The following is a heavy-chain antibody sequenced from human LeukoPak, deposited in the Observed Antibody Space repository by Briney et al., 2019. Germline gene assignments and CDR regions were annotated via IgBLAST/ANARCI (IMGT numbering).Heavy chain of an antibody. V-gene: IGHV1-46*01. CDR2: INPSGGST. CDR1: GYTFTSYD. CDR3: ARWTTTYLDY. J-gene: IGHJ4*02. Sequence: GASVKVSCKASGYTFTSYDINWVRQATGQGLEWMGIINPSGGSTNYAQKSQGRVTMTRDTSTSTVYMELSSLRSEDSAVYYCARWTTTYLDYWGQGTLVTVSS. D-gene: IGHD4-11*01.